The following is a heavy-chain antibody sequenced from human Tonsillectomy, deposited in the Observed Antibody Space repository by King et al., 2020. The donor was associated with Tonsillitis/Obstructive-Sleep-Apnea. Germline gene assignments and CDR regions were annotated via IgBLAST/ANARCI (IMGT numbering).Heavy chain of an antibody. CDR1: GYSFTSYW. CDR3: ARGVVPAAIPTDGENWFDP. Sequence: DVQLVQSGAEVKKPGESLKISCKGSGYSFTSYWIGWVRQMPGKGLEWMGIIYPGDSDTRYSPSFQGQVTISADKSISTAYLQWSSLKASDTAMYYCARGVVPAAIPTDGENWFDPWGQGTLVTVSS. D-gene: IGHD2-2*02. CDR2: IYPGDSDT. J-gene: IGHJ5*02. V-gene: IGHV5-51*01.